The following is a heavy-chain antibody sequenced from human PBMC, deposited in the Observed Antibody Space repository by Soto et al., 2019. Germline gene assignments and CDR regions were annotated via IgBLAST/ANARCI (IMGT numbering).Heavy chain of an antibody. J-gene: IGHJ6*02. D-gene: IGHD2-2*01. CDR2: IYHSGST. CDR1: NYSISSGYF. Sequence: SETLSLTCVVSNYSISSGYFWGWIRQPPGKGLEWIGTIYHSGSTYYNPSLKSRVTVSVDTSKNQFSLKLTSVTAADTAIYYCARSLYCTTSSCSYYYYYGMDVWGQGTTVTVSS. CDR3: ARSLYCTTSSCSYYYYYGMDV. V-gene: IGHV4-38-2*01.